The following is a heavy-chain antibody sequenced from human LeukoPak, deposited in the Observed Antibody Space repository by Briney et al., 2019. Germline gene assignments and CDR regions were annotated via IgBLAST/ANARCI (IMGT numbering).Heavy chain of an antibody. CDR3: AKALPWAVVAPITMSDYYYMDV. Sequence: GGSLRLSCAASGFTFISYGMHWVRQAPGKGLEWVTFIRYDGSNKWYADSVKGRFTISRDNSKNTLYLQMNSLRAEDTAVYYCAKALPWAVVAPITMSDYYYMDVWGKGTTVTVSS. V-gene: IGHV3-30*02. CDR2: IRYDGSNK. J-gene: IGHJ6*03. CDR1: GFTFISYG. D-gene: IGHD2-2*01.